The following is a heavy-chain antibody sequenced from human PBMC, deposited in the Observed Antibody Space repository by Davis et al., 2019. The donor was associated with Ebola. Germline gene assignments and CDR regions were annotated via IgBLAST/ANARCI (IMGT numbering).Heavy chain of an antibody. CDR2: ISGSIT. D-gene: IGHD4-17*01. Sequence: PGGSLRLSCRASGFTFDNYAMSWVRRAPGKGLEWVSTISGSITYDADSVKGRFTISTDNSKNTLYLQMNSLRAEDTAEYYCAKGWTTSPFDYWGQGALVTVSS. CDR1: GFTFDNYA. J-gene: IGHJ4*02. CDR3: AKGWTTSPFDY. V-gene: IGHV3-23*01.